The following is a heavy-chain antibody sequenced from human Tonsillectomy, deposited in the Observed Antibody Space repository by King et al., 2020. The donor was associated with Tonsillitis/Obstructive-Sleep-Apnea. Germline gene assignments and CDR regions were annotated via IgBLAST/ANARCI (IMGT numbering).Heavy chain of an antibody. D-gene: IGHD3-10*01. J-gene: IGHJ3*02. CDR1: GFTFDDYA. CDR3: AKGRVGLFFEELAYILYGTGGIDAFDI. CDR2: ISWNSGSI. V-gene: IGHV3-9*01. Sequence: VQLVESGGGLVQPGRSLRLSCAASGFTFDDYAMHWVRQAPGKGLEWVSGISWNSGSIGYADSVKGRFTISRDNAKNSLYLQMNSLRAEDTALYYCAKGRVGLFFEELAYILYGTGGIDAFDIWGQGTMVTVSS.